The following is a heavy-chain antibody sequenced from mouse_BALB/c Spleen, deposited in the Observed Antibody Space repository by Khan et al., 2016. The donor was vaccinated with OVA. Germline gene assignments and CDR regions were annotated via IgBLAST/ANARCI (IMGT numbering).Heavy chain of an antibody. CDR1: GYSITSDYA. V-gene: IGHV3-2*02. J-gene: IGHJ4*01. D-gene: IGHD2-3*01. Sequence: VQLKESGPGLVKPSQSLSLTCTVTGYSITSDYAWNWIRQFPGNTLEWMGYISYSGSTNYNPYLKSRISITRDTSKNQFILQLNSVTTEDTATYYCARDGSRYNYAMDYWSQGNSVTVSS. CDR2: ISYSGST. CDR3: ARDGSRYNYAMDY.